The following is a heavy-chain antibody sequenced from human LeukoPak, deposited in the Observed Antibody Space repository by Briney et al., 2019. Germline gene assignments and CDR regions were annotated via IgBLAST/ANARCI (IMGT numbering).Heavy chain of an antibody. V-gene: IGHV3-23*01. Sequence: GGSLRLSCLTSGFTFSTNAMSWVRQAPGKGLEWISGSGSGASTYYADSVTGRFTISRDNSRNTLYLRMNSLRGDDTAVYYCAKDVGKWESLHFFDYWGQGTLVTVSS. CDR3: AKDVGKWESLHFFDY. CDR2: SGSGAST. D-gene: IGHD1-26*01. J-gene: IGHJ4*02. CDR1: GFTFSTNA.